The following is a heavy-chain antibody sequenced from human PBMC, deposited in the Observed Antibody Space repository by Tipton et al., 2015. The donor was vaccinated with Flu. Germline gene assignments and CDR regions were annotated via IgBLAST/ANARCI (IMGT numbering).Heavy chain of an antibody. CDR1: GASISSGGYY. CDR3: ARDVDGYNGHDY. D-gene: IGHD5-24*01. Sequence: TLSLTCSVSGASISSGGYYWSWIRQHPGKGLEWLGYIYHSGSTYYNPSLKSRVTISVDTSNNQFSPKLRSVTAADTAVYYCARDVDGYNGHDYWGQGALVTVSS. CDR2: IYHSGST. J-gene: IGHJ4*02. V-gene: IGHV4-31*03.